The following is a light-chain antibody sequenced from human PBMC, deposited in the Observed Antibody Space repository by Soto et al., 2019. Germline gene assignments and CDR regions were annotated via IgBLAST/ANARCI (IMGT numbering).Light chain of an antibody. CDR1: QSVSSN. CDR3: QQYNIYPWT. V-gene: IGKV3-15*01. J-gene: IGKJ1*01. CDR2: GAS. Sequence: EIVMTQSPATLSVSPGERATLSCRASQSVSSNLAWYQQKPGQAPRLLIYGASTRATGIPARFSGSGSGTEFTLTISSLQSEDFANYYCQQYNIYPWTFGQGTKVEIK.